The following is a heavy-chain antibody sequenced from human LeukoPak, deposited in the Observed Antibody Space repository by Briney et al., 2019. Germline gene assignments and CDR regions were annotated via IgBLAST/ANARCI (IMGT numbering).Heavy chain of an antibody. D-gene: IGHD6-13*01. Sequence: PSETLSLTCTVSGGSISSYYWSWIRQPPGKGLEWIGYIYYSGSTNYNPSLKSRVTISVDTSKNQFSLKLSSVTAADTAVYYCARVISSSSGPNFDYWGQGTLVTVSS. CDR1: GGSISSYY. V-gene: IGHV4-59*01. CDR3: ARVISSSSGPNFDY. J-gene: IGHJ4*02. CDR2: IYYSGST.